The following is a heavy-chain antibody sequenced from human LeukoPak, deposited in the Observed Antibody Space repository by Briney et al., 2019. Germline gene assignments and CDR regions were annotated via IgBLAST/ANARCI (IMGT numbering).Heavy chain of an antibody. CDR3: ANLIFTAYSRPSYFDS. CDR1: GFPFGSYA. CDR2: LTASGGTT. D-gene: IGHD3-9*01. J-gene: IGHJ4*02. V-gene: IGHV3-23*01. Sequence: PGGSLRLSCGASGFPFGSYAMSWVRQAPGKRLEWVSALTASGGTTYYADSVKGRFTISRDNSKNTLYLHMNSLRAENTAVYYCANLIFTAYSRPSYFDSWGQGTLVTVSS.